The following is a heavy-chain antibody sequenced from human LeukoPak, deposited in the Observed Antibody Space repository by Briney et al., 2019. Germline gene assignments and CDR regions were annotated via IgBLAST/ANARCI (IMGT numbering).Heavy chain of an antibody. V-gene: IGHV4-39*07. CDR3: ARDKRAMDY. CDR1: GGSISSSSYY. J-gene: IGHJ4*02. Sequence: SSETLSLTCTVSGGSISSSSYYWGWIRQPPGKGLEWIGSIYYSGSTYYNPSLKSRVTISVDTSKNQFSLKLSSVTAADTAVYYCARDKRAMDYWGQGTLVTVSS. CDR2: IYYSGST.